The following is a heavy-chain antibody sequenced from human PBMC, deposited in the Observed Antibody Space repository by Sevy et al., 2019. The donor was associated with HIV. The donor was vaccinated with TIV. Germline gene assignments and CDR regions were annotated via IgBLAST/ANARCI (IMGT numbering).Heavy chain of an antibody. CDR2: IYYSGST. Sequence: SETLSLTCTVSGGSIASSSYYWGWIRRPPGKGLEWIGTIYYSGSTYYNPSLKSRVTISVDTSKNQFSLKLTSVTAADTAVYYCARQSWYCSGWIWFDPWGHGTLVTVSS. D-gene: IGHD6-19*01. V-gene: IGHV4-39*01. J-gene: IGHJ5*02. CDR3: ARQSWYCSGWIWFDP. CDR1: GGSIASSSYY.